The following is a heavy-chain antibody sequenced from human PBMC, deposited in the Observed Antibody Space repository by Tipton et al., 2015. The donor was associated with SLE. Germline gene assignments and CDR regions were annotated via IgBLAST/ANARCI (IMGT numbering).Heavy chain of an antibody. Sequence: LRLSCTVSGGSISSSSYYWSWIRQPPGKGLEWIGEINHSGSTNYNPSHKSRVTISVDMSKNQFSLKLTSVTAADTAVYYCARGGGSPSYWGQGTLVTVPS. CDR1: GGSISSSSYY. J-gene: IGHJ4*02. V-gene: IGHV4-39*07. CDR3: ARGGGSPSY. CDR2: INHSGST. D-gene: IGHD2-15*01.